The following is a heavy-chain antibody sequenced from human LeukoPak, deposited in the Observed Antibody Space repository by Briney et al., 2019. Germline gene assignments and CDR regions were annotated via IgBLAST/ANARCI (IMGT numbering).Heavy chain of an antibody. CDR2: INPNSGGT. J-gene: IGHJ5*02. CDR1: GYTFTGYY. V-gene: IGHV1-2*02. Sequence: GASVKVSCKASGYTFTGYYMHWVRQAPGQGLEWMGWINPNSGGTNYAQKFQGRATMTRDTSISTAYMELSRLRSDDTAVYYCARDYGSGSYVWFDPWGQGTLVTVSS. CDR3: ARDYGSGSYVWFDP. D-gene: IGHD3-10*01.